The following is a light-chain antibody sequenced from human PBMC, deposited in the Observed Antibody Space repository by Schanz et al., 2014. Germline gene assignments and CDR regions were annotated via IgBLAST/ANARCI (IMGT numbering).Light chain of an antibody. V-gene: IGLV1-40*01. Sequence: QSVLTQPPSVSGAPGQRVTISCTGSSSNIGAGYDVHWYQQLPGTAPKLLIYGNSNRPSGVPDRFSGSKSGTSASLAITGLQAEDEADYYCSSYAGSSTHWVFGGGTKLTVL. CDR2: GNS. CDR1: SSNIGAGYD. J-gene: IGLJ3*02. CDR3: SSYAGSSTHWV.